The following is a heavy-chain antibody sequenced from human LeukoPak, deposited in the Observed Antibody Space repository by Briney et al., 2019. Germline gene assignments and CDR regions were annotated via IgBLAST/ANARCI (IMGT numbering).Heavy chain of an antibody. CDR2: ISYDGSNK. Sequence: GGSLRLSCAASGFTFSSYDMHWVRQAPGKGLEWVAVISYDGSNKNYADSAKGRFTISRDNSKNTLYLQMNSLTAEDTAIYYCAKGTDGYNYAPFDFWGQGTLVTVSS. V-gene: IGHV3-30*18. CDR3: AKGTDGYNYAPFDF. CDR1: GFTFSSYD. J-gene: IGHJ4*02. D-gene: IGHD5-24*01.